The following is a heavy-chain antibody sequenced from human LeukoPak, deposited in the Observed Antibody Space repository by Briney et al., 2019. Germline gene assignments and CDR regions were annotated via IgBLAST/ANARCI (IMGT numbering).Heavy chain of an antibody. D-gene: IGHD3-22*01. V-gene: IGHV4-59*08. J-gene: IGHJ3*02. CDR3: ARLPADSSGYYFVAFDI. CDR1: GGSVSSYY. CDR2: IYYSGST. Sequence: SETLSLTCTVSGGSVSSYYWSWIRQPPGKGLEWIRYIYYSGSTNYNPSLKSRVTISVDTSKNQFSLKLSSVTAADTAVYYCARLPADSSGYYFVAFDIWGQGTMVTVSS.